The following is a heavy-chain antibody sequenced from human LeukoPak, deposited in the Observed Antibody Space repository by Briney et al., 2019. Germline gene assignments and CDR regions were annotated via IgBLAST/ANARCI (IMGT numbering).Heavy chain of an antibody. CDR3: ARETGAGSSWYSRNWFDP. Sequence: ASVKVSCKASGYTFTSYDINWVRQASGQGLEWMGWMNPNSGNTGYAQKFQGRVTMTRNTSISTAYMELSSLRSEDTAVYYCARETGAGSSWYSRNWFDPWGQGTLVTASS. CDR2: MNPNSGNT. CDR1: GYTFTSYD. D-gene: IGHD6-13*01. J-gene: IGHJ5*02. V-gene: IGHV1-8*01.